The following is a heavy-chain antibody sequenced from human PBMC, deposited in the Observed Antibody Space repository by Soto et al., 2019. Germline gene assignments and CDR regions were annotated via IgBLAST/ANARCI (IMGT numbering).Heavy chain of an antibody. D-gene: IGHD5-18*01. J-gene: IGHJ6*02. V-gene: IGHV4-31*03. CDR3: ARDRDTAGYYGMDV. CDR1: GGSISSGGYY. Sequence: SETLSLTCTVSGGSISSGGYYWSWIRQHPGKGLEWIGYIYYSGSTYYNPSLKSRVTISVDTSKNQFSLKLSSVTAADTAVYYCARDRDTAGYYGMDVWGQGTTVTVSS. CDR2: IYYSGST.